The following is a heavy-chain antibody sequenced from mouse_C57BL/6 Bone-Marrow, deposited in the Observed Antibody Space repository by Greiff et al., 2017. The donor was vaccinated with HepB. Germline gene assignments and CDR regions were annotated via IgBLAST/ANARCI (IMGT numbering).Heavy chain of an antibody. CDR3: ARGGIYYGNSRFAY. CDR2: IYPGDGDT. J-gene: IGHJ3*01. D-gene: IGHD2-1*01. CDR1: GYAFSSSW. V-gene: IGHV1-82*01. Sequence: VQLQQSGPELVKPGASVKISCKASGYAFSSSWMNWVKQRPGKGLEWIGRIYPGDGDTNYNGKFKGKATLTADKSSSTAYMQLSSLTSEDSAVYFCARGGIYYGNSRFAYWGQGTLVTVSA.